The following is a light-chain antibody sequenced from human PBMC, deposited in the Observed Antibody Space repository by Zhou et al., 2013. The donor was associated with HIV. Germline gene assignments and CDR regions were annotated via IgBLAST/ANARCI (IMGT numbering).Light chain of an antibody. CDR2: EVS. CDR1: QSLLLSNGRTY. Sequence: VLTQTPISLAVTPGQSASISCRSSQSLLLSNGRTYLYWYLQKPGQPPQLLIHEVSNRFSGVPDRFSGSGSGTDFTLRISRVEAEDVGTYYCMQSIQLPRTFGQGTKVEYK. V-gene: IGKV2D-29*01. CDR3: MQSIQLPRT. J-gene: IGKJ1*01.